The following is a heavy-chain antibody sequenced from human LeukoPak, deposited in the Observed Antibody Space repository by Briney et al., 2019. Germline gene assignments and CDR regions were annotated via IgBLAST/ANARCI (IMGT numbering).Heavy chain of an antibody. CDR3: ARDKNYYDGGGYFFDY. V-gene: IGHV4-59*11. D-gene: IGHD3-22*01. Sequence: KPSETLSLTCSVSGASISSHYWSWIRQPPGKGLEWIGYIYYSGSTNFNPSLKSRVTISVDTSKNQFSLKLSSVTAADTAVYYCARDKNYYDGGGYFFDYWGQGTLVTVSS. CDR1: GASISSHY. J-gene: IGHJ4*02. CDR2: IYYSGST.